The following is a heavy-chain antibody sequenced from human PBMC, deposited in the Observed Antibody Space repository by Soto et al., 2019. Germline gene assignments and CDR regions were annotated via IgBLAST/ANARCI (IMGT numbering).Heavy chain of an antibody. Sequence: QVQLVQSGVEVKKPGASLKVSCRASGYTFATYGINWARQAPGQGLEWMGWISAYNGNTNYAQKFQGRVTMTTDTATSRAYMELRGLTSDDTAVYYCAKAGYCDGGSCLNWFGPWGQGTLVTVSS. J-gene: IGHJ5*02. D-gene: IGHD2-15*01. CDR3: AKAGYCDGGSCLNWFGP. CDR2: ISAYNGNT. CDR1: GYTFATYG. V-gene: IGHV1-18*01.